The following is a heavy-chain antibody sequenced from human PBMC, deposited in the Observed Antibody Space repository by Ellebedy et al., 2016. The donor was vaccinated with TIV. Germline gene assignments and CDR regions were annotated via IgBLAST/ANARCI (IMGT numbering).Heavy chain of an antibody. Sequence: GESLKISXAASGFTFSSHSMNWVRQAPGRGLEWVSSISSSSSYIYYADSVKGRFTISRDNAKNSLYLQMNSLRVEDTAVYYCARDLGLTLFDYWGQGTLVTVSA. D-gene: IGHD1-14*01. J-gene: IGHJ4*02. CDR2: ISSSSSYI. CDR1: GFTFSSHS. V-gene: IGHV3-21*01. CDR3: ARDLGLTLFDY.